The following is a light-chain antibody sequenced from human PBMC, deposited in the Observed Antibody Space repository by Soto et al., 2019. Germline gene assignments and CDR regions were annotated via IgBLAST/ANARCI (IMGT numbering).Light chain of an antibody. CDR3: QQYDTSPLT. CDR1: KSVSSNY. J-gene: IGKJ2*01. V-gene: IGKV3-20*01. CDR2: GAS. Sequence: EIVLTQSPGSLSLSPGERATLSCRPSKSVSSNYLAWYQQKPGQAPRLVIYGASSRANGIPDRFSGSGSGTDFTLTISRLEPEDFAVYYCQQYDTSPLTFGQGTKLEIK.